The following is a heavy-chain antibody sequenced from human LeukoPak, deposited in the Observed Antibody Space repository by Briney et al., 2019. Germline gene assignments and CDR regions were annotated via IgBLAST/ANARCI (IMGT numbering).Heavy chain of an antibody. V-gene: IGHV1-18*01. Sequence: ASVKVSCKASGYTFTSYGISWVRQAPGQGLEWMGWISAYNGNTNYAQKLQGRVTMTTDTSTSTAYMELRSLRSDDTAVYYCARAHEVYDSSGWYWDNWFDPWGQGTLVTVSS. CDR1: GYTFTSYG. CDR3: ARAHEVYDSSGWYWDNWFDP. D-gene: IGHD6-19*01. CDR2: ISAYNGNT. J-gene: IGHJ5*02.